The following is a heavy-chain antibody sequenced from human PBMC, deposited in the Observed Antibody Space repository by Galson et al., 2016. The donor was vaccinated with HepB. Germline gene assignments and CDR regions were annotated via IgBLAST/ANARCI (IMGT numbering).Heavy chain of an antibody. D-gene: IGHD3-10*01. CDR2: IIPIFGTT. J-gene: IGHJ4*02. CDR3: ARNTMVRGAKMDY. Sequence: SVKVSCKASGDTFSTYAISWVRQTPGQGPEWMGGIIPIFGTTNYAQRFQGRVVITADESTSTAYMELSSLRSEDTAVYYRARNTMVRGAKMDYWGQGTLVTVSS. CDR1: GDTFSTYA. V-gene: IGHV1-69*13.